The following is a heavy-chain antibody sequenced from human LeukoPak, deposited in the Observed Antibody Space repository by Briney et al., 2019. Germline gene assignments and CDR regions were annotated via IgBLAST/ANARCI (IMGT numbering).Heavy chain of an antibody. CDR3: ARDHATFDWPRGNP. D-gene: IGHD3-9*01. CDR1: GYTFSGYY. CDR2: INPDTGGT. J-gene: IGHJ5*02. Sequence: ASVKVSCMPSGYTFSGYYIHWVRQAPGQGLEWMGWINPDTGGTSCAQKFQGRVTMIRDTSISTAYIDDTAVYYCARDHATFDWPRGNPWGQGTLVTVSS. V-gene: IGHV1-2*02.